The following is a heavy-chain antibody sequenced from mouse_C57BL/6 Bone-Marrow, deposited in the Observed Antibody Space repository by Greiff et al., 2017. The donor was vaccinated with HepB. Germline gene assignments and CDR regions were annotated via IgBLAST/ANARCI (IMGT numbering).Heavy chain of an antibody. J-gene: IGHJ2*01. Sequence: QVQLQQSGAELVRPGASVKLSCKASGYTFTDYYINWVKQRPGQGLEWIARIYPGSGNTYYNEKFKGKATLTAEKSSSTAYMQLSSLTSEDAAVYFCARKTLYFDYWGQGTTLTVSS. CDR3: ARKTLYFDY. CDR2: IYPGSGNT. CDR1: GYTFTDYY. V-gene: IGHV1-76*01.